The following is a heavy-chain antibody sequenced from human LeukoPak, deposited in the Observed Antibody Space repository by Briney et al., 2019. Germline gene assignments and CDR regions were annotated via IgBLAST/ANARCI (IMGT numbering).Heavy chain of an antibody. CDR2: IYYSGST. Sequence: PSETLSLTCTVSGGSISSSSYYWGWIRQPPGKGPGWIGGIYYSGSTYYNPSLKSRVTISVDTSKNQFSLKLSSVTAADTAVYYCARDCDSSGYYYGLDYWGQGTLVTVSS. CDR1: GGSISSSSYY. D-gene: IGHD3-22*01. V-gene: IGHV4-39*02. J-gene: IGHJ4*02. CDR3: ARDCDSSGYYYGLDY.